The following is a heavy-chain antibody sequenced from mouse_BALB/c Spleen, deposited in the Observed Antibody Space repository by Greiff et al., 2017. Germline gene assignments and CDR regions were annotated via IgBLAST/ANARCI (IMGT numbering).Heavy chain of an antibody. D-gene: IGHD6-1*01. Sequence: EVKVVESGGGLVKPGGSLKLSCAASGFTFSDYYMYWVRQTPEKRLEWVATISDGGSYTYYPDSVKGRFTISRDNAKNNLYLQMSSLKSEDTAMYYCARETTSWGFDYWGQGTTLTVSS. CDR2: ISDGGSYT. V-gene: IGHV5-4*02. CDR1: GFTFSDYY. J-gene: IGHJ2*01. CDR3: ARETTSWGFDY.